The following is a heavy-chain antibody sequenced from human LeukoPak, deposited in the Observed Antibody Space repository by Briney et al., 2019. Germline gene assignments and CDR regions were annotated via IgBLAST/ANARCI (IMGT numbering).Heavy chain of an antibody. J-gene: IGHJ4*02. V-gene: IGHV1-18*04. CDR2: ISAYNGNT. CDR1: AYTFTRHG. Sequence: ASVKVSYNASAYTFTRHGNRWVRQAPGQGLEWMGWISAYNGNTNYAQKLQGRVTMTTDTSRSTAYMELRSLRSDDTAVYYCARVWQWLVRDYWGQGTLVTVSS. CDR3: ARVWQWLVRDY. D-gene: IGHD6-19*01.